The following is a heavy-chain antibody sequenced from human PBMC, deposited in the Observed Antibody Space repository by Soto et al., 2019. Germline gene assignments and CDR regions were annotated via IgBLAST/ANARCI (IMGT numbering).Heavy chain of an antibody. CDR1: GIPFSNLW. D-gene: IGHD2-21*01. CDR2: INEDGGGT. CDR3: ATMHMTGPEY. V-gene: IGHV3-74*01. J-gene: IGHJ4*01. Sequence: EVQLVESGGDLVQPGGSLRLSCEASSGIPFSNLWIHWARQGPGKGLVWVARINEDGGGTSYGDSVRCRFTISRDNAKSTVYLQMNSLSAEVTAVSSFATMHMTGPEYWGHGTLVTVSS.